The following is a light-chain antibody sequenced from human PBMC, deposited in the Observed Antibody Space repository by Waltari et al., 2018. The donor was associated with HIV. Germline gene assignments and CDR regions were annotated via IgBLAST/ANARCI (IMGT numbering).Light chain of an antibody. Sequence: DIVMTQSSDFLAVSLGERATINCKSSQSVLYSSNNKNYLAWYQQKPGQPPKLLISWASTRESGVPDRFSGSGSGTDFTLTISSLQAEDVAVYYCQQYYSTLTFGGGTKVEIK. J-gene: IGKJ4*01. CDR3: QQYYSTLT. V-gene: IGKV4-1*01. CDR2: WAS. CDR1: QSVLYSSNNKNY.